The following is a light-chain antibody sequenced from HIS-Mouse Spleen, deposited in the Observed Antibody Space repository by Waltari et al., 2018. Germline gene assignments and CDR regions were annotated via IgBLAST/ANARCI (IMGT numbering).Light chain of an antibody. CDR3: QQXSNWPHT. V-gene: IGKV3-11*01. Sequence: RXXXXCRAXXSVXXYXXWYQXKPGQXPRXPTSXXSNRATGIPARXSGXXXXXDFTLTISSLEPXXFAXYYCQQXSNWPHTFGQGTKLEIK. J-gene: IGKJ2*01. CDR1: XSVXXY. CDR2: XXS.